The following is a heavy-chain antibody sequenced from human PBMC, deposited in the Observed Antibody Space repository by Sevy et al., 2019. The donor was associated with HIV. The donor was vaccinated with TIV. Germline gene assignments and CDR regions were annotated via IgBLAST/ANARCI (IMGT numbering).Heavy chain of an antibody. D-gene: IGHD3-16*01. V-gene: IGHV3-33*01. CDR2: IRYDGSNK. J-gene: IGHJ6*01. CDR3: ARDRLGITISSACGGGMDV. Sequence: GGSLRLSCAASGFTLSSYGMHWVRQAPGKGLEWVAVIRYDGSNKYYADSVKGRFTISRDNSKNTLYLQMNSLRAEDKAVYYCARDRLGITISSACGGGMDVWGQGSTVTVSS. CDR1: GFTLSSYG.